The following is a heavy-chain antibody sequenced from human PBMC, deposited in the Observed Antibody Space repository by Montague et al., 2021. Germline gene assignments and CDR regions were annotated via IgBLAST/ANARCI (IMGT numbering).Heavy chain of an antibody. D-gene: IGHD1-14*01. V-gene: IGHV4-34*01. CDR2: ISHNGST. Sequence: SETLSLTCTVYGGSFSGYYWNWIRQSPGKGLEWIGEISHNGSTSYNPSLKSRVTISVDTSKNQFSLKLSSVTAADTAFYYCAVTNPYYYYGMDVGGQGTTGTVSS. CDR3: AVTNPYYYYGMDV. CDR1: GGSFSGYY. J-gene: IGHJ6*02.